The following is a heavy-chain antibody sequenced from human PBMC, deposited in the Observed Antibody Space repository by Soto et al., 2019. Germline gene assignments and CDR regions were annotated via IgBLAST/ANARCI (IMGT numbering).Heavy chain of an antibody. D-gene: IGHD3-10*01. CDR1: GGYISSSY. CDR2: IYSSGST. J-gene: IGHJ4*02. CDR3: ARGSGESS. Sequence: SETLSLTCTVSGGYISSSYWSWIRQPPGKGLEWIGYIYSSGSTNYNPSLKSRLTISVDTSKNQFSLMLRSVTAADTAVYYCARGSGESSWGRGTLVTVSS. V-gene: IGHV4-59*01.